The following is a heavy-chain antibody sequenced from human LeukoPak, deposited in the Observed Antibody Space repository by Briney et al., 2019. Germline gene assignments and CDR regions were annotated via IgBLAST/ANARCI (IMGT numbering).Heavy chain of an antibody. V-gene: IGHV4-4*09. CDR2: IFSSGIT. CDR3: ARLVPRRPDFYFDT. CDR1: GDSITSLY. D-gene: IGHD6-6*01. Sequence: PSETLSLTCDVSGDSITSLYWSWLRQSPGKGLEWIGYIFSSGITNYSPSLRSRVAISMDTSRNQFSPKLASVTAADTAVYYCARLVPRRPDFYFDTWGQGTLVTVSS. J-gene: IGHJ4*02.